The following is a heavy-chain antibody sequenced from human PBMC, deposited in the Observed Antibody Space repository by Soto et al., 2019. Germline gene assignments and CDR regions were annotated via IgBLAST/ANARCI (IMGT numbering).Heavy chain of an antibody. Sequence: ASVKVSCKASGYTFTSYDINWVRQATGQGLEWMGWMNPNSGNTGYAQKFQVRVTMTRNTSISTAYMELSSLRSEDTAVYYCARGHPAVAGISGYWGQGTLVTVSS. CDR2: MNPNSGNT. V-gene: IGHV1-8*01. CDR3: ARGHPAVAGISGY. CDR1: GYTFTSYD. J-gene: IGHJ4*02. D-gene: IGHD6-19*01.